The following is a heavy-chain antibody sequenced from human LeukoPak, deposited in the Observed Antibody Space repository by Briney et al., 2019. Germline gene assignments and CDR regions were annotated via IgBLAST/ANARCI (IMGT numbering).Heavy chain of an antibody. Sequence: SETLSLTCAVYGGSISGNYWSWIRQPPGKGLEWIGSILYSGTTYYNPSLKSRVTISVDTSKKHFSLRLTSMAAADTAIYYCARLLFGSVTDYYFDSWGQGTLVTVSS. J-gene: IGHJ4*02. D-gene: IGHD3-3*01. V-gene: IGHV4-34*12. CDR1: GGSISGNY. CDR3: ARLLFGSVTDYYFDS. CDR2: ILYSGTT.